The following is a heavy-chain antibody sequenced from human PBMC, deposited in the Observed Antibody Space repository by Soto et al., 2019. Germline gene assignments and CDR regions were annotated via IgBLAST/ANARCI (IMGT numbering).Heavy chain of an antibody. D-gene: IGHD3-22*01. CDR2: INPRFGTA. Sequence: QVQLVQSGAEVKKPGSSVKVSCKASGCNFSSYAISWVRQAPGQGLEWMGGINPRFGTANYAQKFQGRVTITADESRSTAYKELSSLRSEDTDVYYFARDDTSSGYDVCWGQGTLVTVSS. CDR1: GCNFSSYA. J-gene: IGHJ4*02. V-gene: IGHV1-69*12. CDR3: ARDDTSSGYDVC.